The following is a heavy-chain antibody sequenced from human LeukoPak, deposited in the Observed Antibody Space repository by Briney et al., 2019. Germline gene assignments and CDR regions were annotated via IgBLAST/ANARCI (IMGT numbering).Heavy chain of an antibody. CDR2: IESKTDGGTT. J-gene: IGHJ4*02. CDR1: GFSFSDAW. Sequence: GRSLRLSCAASGFSFSDAWMSWVRQIPGKGLEWVGRIESKTDGGTTDYAAPVKGRFTISRDDSTNTLYLQMNSLKSEDTAVYYCTTYGSGRKFDYWGQGILVTVSS. V-gene: IGHV3-15*04. CDR3: TTYGSGRKFDY. D-gene: IGHD3-10*01.